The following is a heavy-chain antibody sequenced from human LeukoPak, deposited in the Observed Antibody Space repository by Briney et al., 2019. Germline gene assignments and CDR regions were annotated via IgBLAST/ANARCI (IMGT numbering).Heavy chain of an antibody. CDR3: ARGYCGGDCPRDDDALDI. Sequence: PGGSLRLSCAASGLTVSRNYMSWVRQAPGKGLEWVSAIYSSGSTYYADSVKGRFTISRDNSKNTLYLQMNSLRAEDTAVYYCARGYCGGDCPRDDDALDIWGQGTTVTVSS. V-gene: IGHV3-66*01. CDR1: GLTVSRNY. J-gene: IGHJ3*02. CDR2: IYSSGST. D-gene: IGHD2-21*02.